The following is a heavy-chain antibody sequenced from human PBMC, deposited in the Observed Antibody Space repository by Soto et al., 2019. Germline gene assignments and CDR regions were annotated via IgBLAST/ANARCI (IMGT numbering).Heavy chain of an antibody. D-gene: IGHD5-18*01. J-gene: IGHJ6*02. CDR2: IYYSGST. Sequence: SETLSLTCTVSGVSISSSSYYWGWIRQPPGKGLEWIGSIYYSGSTYYNPSLKSRVTISVDTSKNQFSLKLSSVTAADTAVYYCASEDGSYGYDYYYGMDVWGQGTTVT. CDR1: GVSISSSSYY. V-gene: IGHV4-39*01. CDR3: ASEDGSYGYDYYYGMDV.